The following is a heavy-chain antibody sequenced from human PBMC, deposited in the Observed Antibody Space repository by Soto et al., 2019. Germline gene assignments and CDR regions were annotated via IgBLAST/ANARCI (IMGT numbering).Heavy chain of an antibody. CDR1: GFTFNTHA. D-gene: IGHD3-3*01. CDR2: ISGNGETT. J-gene: IGHJ6*02. CDR3: VKDWSGNKCPCMDV. Sequence: EVQVLESGGGLLQPGGSLRLSCVASGFTFNTHAMTWVRQGPGMGLEWTSSISGNGETTYYADSVKGRFTGSRDNSKNTFYLPMNSPRVEDTATYYCVKDWSGNKCPCMDVWGQGTTVTVSS. V-gene: IGHV3-23*01.